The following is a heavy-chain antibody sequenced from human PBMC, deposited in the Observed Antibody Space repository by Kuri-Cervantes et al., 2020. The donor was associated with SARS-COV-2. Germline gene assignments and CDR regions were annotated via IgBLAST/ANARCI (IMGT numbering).Heavy chain of an antibody. CDR1: GFTFSSYA. Sequence: GESLKISCAASGFTFSSYAMHWVRQAPGKGLEWVAVIWSGEGNKFYADSVKGRFTISRDDSKNTLYLQMNSLSAEDSAVYYCAKDKKITGMGYYYFMDVWGKGTTVTVSS. CDR3: AKDKKITGMGYYYFMDV. V-gene: IGHV3-30*02. D-gene: IGHD1-20*01. J-gene: IGHJ6*03. CDR2: IWSGEGNK.